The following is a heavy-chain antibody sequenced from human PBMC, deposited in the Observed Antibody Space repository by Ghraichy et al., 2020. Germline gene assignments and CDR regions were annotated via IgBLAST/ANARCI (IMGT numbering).Heavy chain of an antibody. V-gene: IGHV3-72*01. J-gene: IGHJ4*02. CDR1: GFTFSDHY. CDR3: ARVYYYDSSGYYVDS. CDR2: TRNKANSYTT. D-gene: IGHD3-22*01. Sequence: GESLNISCAASGFTFSDHYMDWVRQAPGKGLEWVGRTRNKANSYTTEYAASVKGRFTISRDDSKNSLYLQMNSLKTEDTAVYYCARVYYYDSSGYYVDSWGQGTLVTVSS.